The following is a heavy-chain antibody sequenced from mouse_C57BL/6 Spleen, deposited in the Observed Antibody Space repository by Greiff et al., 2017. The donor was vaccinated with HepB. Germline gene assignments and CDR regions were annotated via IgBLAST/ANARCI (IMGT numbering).Heavy chain of an antibody. CDR3: ARDYGSSVYAMDY. CDR2: IDPSDSET. Sequence: QVHVKQPGAELVRPGSSVKLSCKASGYTFTSYWMHWVKQRPIQGLEWIGNIDPSDSETHYNQKFKDKATLTVEKSSSTAYMQLSSLTSEDSAVYYCARDYGSSVYAMDYWGQGTSVTVSS. CDR1: GYTFTSYW. V-gene: IGHV1-52*01. J-gene: IGHJ4*01. D-gene: IGHD1-1*01.